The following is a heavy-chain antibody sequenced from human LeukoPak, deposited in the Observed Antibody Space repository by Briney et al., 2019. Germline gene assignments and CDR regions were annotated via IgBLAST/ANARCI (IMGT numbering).Heavy chain of an antibody. J-gene: IGHJ2*01. CDR2: IYTSGST. D-gene: IGHD2-2*01. V-gene: IGHV4-4*07. Sequence: SETLSLTCTVSGGSISSYYWSWIRQPAGKGLEWIGRIYTSGSTNYNPSLTSRVTMLVDTSKNQFCLKLSSVTAADTAVYYCARELTPEGIVVVPAAENFDLWGRGTLVTVSS. CDR1: GGSISSYY. CDR3: ARELTPEGIVVVPAAENFDL.